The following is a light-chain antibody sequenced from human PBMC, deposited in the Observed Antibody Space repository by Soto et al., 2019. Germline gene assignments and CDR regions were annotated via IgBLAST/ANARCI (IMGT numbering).Light chain of an antibody. J-gene: IGKJ3*01. Sequence: EIVLTQSPGTLSLSPGDTATLSCRASQRVASTYFAWYQQKPGQAPRLLIYGVSTRATGIPARFSGSESGTEFTLTISSLQSEDFAVYYCQQYNDWPFTFGPGTKVDIK. V-gene: IGKV3-15*01. CDR1: QRVASTY. CDR3: QQYNDWPFT. CDR2: GVS.